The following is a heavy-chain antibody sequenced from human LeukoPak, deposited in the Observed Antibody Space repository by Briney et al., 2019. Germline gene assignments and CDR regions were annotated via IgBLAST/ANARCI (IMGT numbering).Heavy chain of an antibody. D-gene: IGHD6-19*01. V-gene: IGHV3-9*01. CDR3: AKDIWTGYSSGCTFDY. Sequence: GGSLRLSCAASGFTFDDYAMHWVRQAPGKGLEWVSGISWNSGSIGYADSVKGRFTISRDNAKNSLYLQMNSLRAEDTALYYCAKDIWTGYSSGCTFDYRGQGTLVTVSS. CDR1: GFTFDDYA. J-gene: IGHJ4*02. CDR2: ISWNSGSI.